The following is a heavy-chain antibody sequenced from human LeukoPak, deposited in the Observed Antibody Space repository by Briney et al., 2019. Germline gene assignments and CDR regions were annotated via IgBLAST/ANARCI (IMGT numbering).Heavy chain of an antibody. CDR1: GGSISSYY. CDR2: IYTSGST. D-gene: IGHD2-2*02. J-gene: IGHJ3*02. Sequence: PSETLSLTCTVSGGSISSYYWSWIRQPAGKGLEWIGRIYTSGSTNYNPSLKSRVTMSVDTSKNQFSLKLSSVTAADTAVYYCARWRCSSTSCYTSAFDIWGQGTMVTVSS. V-gene: IGHV4-4*07. CDR3: ARWRCSSTSCYTSAFDI.